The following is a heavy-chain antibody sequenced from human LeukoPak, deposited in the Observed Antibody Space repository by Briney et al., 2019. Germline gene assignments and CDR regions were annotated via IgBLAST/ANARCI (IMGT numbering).Heavy chain of an antibody. CDR1: GGSISSYL. D-gene: IGHD3-3*01. Sequence: SETLSLTCTISGGSISSYLWSWIRQPPGKGLEWIGYIYYSGTTDYNPSLKSRVTISVDTSKNQFSLKLSSVTAADTAVYYCARLSDFDSKDYWGQGTLVTVSS. CDR3: ARLSDFDSKDY. J-gene: IGHJ4*02. V-gene: IGHV4-59*01. CDR2: IYYSGTT.